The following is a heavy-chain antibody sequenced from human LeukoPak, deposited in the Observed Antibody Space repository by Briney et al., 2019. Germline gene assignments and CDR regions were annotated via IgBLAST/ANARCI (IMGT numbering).Heavy chain of an antibody. CDR1: GGSITSSSYY. Sequence: SETLSLTCSVSGGSITSSSYYWSWIRQPPGKGLEWIGEINHSGSTNYNPSLKSRVIISVDTSKNQFSLKLSPVTAADTAVYYCARGGRGHNYGGGFDYWGQGNLVTVSS. J-gene: IGHJ4*02. D-gene: IGHD3-16*01. CDR2: INHSGST. V-gene: IGHV4-39*07. CDR3: ARGGRGHNYGGGFDY.